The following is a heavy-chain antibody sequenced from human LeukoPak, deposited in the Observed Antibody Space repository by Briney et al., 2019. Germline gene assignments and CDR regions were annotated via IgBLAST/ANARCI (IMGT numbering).Heavy chain of an antibody. V-gene: IGHV3-64D*06. J-gene: IGHJ4*02. Sequence: GGSLRLACSASGFTFGSFAMHSVRQAPGKGLEYVSAVSSNGGTTYYADSVKGRFTISSDNSKNTLYLQMSSLRVEDTSIYYWVKGQLPQLASNCGSWGQGTLVTVSS. CDR3: VKGQLPQLASNCGS. CDR1: GFTFGSFA. D-gene: IGHD6-13*01. CDR2: VSSNGGTT.